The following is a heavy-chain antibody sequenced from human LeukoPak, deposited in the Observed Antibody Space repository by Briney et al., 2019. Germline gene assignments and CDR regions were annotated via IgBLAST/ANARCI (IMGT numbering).Heavy chain of an antibody. Sequence: GGSLRLSCAASGFNFNDYFMTWIRQAPGKGLEWISYITTSEDYTNYADSVRGRFTVSRDNTKNSLYLQMNSLRDEDTAVYYCVRRAGAAAAALRHFDLWGRGTLVSVSS. CDR1: GFNFNDYF. J-gene: IGHJ2*01. CDR3: VRRAGAAAAALRHFDL. CDR2: ITTSEDYT. V-gene: IGHV3-11*06. D-gene: IGHD6-13*01.